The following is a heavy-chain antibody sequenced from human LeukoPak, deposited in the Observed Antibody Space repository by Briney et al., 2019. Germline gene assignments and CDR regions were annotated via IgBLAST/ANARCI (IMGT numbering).Heavy chain of an antibody. J-gene: IGHJ5*02. CDR2: IIPIFGTA. CDR3: ARDLGEIQLWLRGWFDP. D-gene: IGHD5-18*01. Sequence: ASVKVSCKASGGAFSSYAIRWVREAPGQGLEWMGGIIPIFGTANYAQKFQGRVTITRDESTSTAYMELSSLRSEDTAVYYCARDLGEIQLWLRGWFDPWGQGTLVTVSS. CDR1: GGAFSSYA. V-gene: IGHV1-69*05.